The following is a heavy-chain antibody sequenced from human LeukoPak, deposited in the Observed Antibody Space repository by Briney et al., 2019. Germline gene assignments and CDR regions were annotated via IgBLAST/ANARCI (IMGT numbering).Heavy chain of an antibody. CDR1: GFTFSSYS. J-gene: IGHJ4*02. CDR3: ARERSPRYFDF. V-gene: IGHV3-48*01. Sequence: GGSLRLSCAASGFTFSSYSMNWVRQAPGKGLEWVSYISSNSSPIYYADSVKGRFTISRDNAKNSLSLQMNSLRAEDTAVYYCARERSPRYFDFWSQGTPVTVSS. CDR2: ISSNSSPI. D-gene: IGHD3-10*01.